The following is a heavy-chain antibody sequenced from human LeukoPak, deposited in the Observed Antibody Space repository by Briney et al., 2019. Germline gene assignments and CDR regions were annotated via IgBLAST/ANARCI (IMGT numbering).Heavy chain of an antibody. CDR1: GITFSSYW. CDR2: INSDGSNT. J-gene: IGHJ4*02. CDR3: ARASYSGTYYLGY. D-gene: IGHD1-26*01. Sequence: GGSLRLSCAASGITFSSYWMHWVRQAPGKGLVWVARINSDGSNTNYADSVKGRFTVSRDNAKNTLYLQMNSLRVEDTAVYYCARASYSGTYYLGYWGQGTLVTVSS. V-gene: IGHV3-74*01.